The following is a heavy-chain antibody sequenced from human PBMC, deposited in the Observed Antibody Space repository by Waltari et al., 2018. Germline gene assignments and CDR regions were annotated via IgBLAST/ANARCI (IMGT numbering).Heavy chain of an antibody. CDR1: GGSISSSRYY. CDR3: ARRNGDYYYYGMDV. Sequence: QLQLQESGPGLVKPSETLSLTCTVSGGSISSSRYYWGWIRQPPGTGLEWIGSFYYSGSTYDNPSLKSRVTISVDTSKNQFSLKLSSVTAADTAVYYCARRNGDYYYYGMDVWGQGTTVTVSS. D-gene: IGHD4-17*01. CDR2: FYYSGST. J-gene: IGHJ6*02. V-gene: IGHV4-39*01.